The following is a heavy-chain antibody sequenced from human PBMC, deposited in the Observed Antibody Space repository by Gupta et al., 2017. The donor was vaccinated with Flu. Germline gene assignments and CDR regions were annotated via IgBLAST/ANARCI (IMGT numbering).Heavy chain of an antibody. CDR3: ARRASGDGYIIDY. D-gene: IGHD5-12*01. V-gene: IGHV3-33*01. CDR1: GFTFTNYG. J-gene: IGHJ4*02. CDR2: IYGEGSNE. Sequence: QVQMVESGGGVVQPGRSLRISCAGSGFTFTNYGMHWVRQAPGKGLEWVAHIYGEGSNERYVDSVKGRFAISRDNSKNTLYLELNSLRAEDTAVYFCARRASGDGYIIDYWGRGTLVTVSS.